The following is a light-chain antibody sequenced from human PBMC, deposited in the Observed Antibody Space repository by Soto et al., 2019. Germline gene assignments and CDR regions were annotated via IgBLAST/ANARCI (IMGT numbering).Light chain of an antibody. CDR1: QSVSSN. CDR3: QRYNDWPRT. Sequence: DIVMTQSPATLSVSPGERATLSCRASQSVSSNLAWYQQKRGQAPRLLMYGASTRATGIPVRFSGSGSGTEFTLLISSLQSEDFAVDYCQRYNDWPRTFGQGTKVEIK. CDR2: GAS. J-gene: IGKJ1*01. V-gene: IGKV3-15*01.